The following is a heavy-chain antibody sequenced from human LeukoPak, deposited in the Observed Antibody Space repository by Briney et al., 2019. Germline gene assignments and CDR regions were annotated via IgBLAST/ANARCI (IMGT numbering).Heavy chain of an antibody. CDR2: ISSTGGST. Sequence: YXVSWVRQAPGKGLEWVSSISSTGGSTYYADSVKGRFTISRDNSKSTLSLQLNSLRAEDTAVYYCAKDSTVAGSYYGLDVWGQGTTVTVSS. CDR3: AKDSTVAGSYYGLDV. CDR1: YX. J-gene: IGHJ6*02. V-gene: IGHV3-23*01. D-gene: IGHD4-23*01.